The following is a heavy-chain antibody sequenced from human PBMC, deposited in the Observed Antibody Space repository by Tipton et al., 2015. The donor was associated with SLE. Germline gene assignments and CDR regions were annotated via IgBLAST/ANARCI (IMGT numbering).Heavy chain of an antibody. CDR2: VYYTGNT. V-gene: IGHV4-39*07. D-gene: IGHD6-13*01. J-gene: IGHJ3*02. Sequence: TLSLTCIVSGDSISSSSYYWGWIRQPPGKGLEWVGTVYYTGNTFYNPSLKSRVTMSVDTSENQFSLRVTSVTAADSAIYYCARVVYSFSDAFDIWGQGTLVTVSS. CDR3: ARVVYSFSDAFDI. CDR1: GDSISSSSYY.